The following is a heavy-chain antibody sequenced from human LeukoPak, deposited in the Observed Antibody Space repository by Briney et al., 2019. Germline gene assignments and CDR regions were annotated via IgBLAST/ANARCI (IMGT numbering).Heavy chain of an antibody. D-gene: IGHD4-17*01. Sequence: SETLSLTCTVSGGSISSYYWSWIRQPPGKGLEWIGYIYYSGSTSYNPSLKSRVTISVDTSKNQFSLKLSSVTAADTAVYFCARVFDDYGDQRGLDYWGQGFLVTVSS. V-gene: IGHV4-59*01. CDR1: GGSISSYY. CDR3: ARVFDDYGDQRGLDY. J-gene: IGHJ4*02. CDR2: IYYSGST.